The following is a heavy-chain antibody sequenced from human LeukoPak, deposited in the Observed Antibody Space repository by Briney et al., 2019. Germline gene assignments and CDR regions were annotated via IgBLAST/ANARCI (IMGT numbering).Heavy chain of an antibody. Sequence: GGSLRLSCAAAGFTVSSNYMSWVRQAPGKGLEWVSAITDSGGSTYYADSVKGRFTISRDNFKDTLYLQMNRLRAEDTAVYYCAKQSSAYSSSWFVNWGQGTLVTVSS. CDR3: AKQSSAYSSSWFVN. D-gene: IGHD6-13*01. CDR1: GFTVSSNY. V-gene: IGHV3-23*01. CDR2: ITDSGGST. J-gene: IGHJ4*02.